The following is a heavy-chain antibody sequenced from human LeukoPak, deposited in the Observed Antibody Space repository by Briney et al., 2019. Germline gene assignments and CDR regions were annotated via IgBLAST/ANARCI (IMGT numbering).Heavy chain of an antibody. Sequence: PGGSLRLSCAASGFTFSSYWMSWVRQAPGKGLEWVANIKQDGSEKYYVDSVKGRFTISRDNAKNSLYLQMNSLRAEDTAVYYCARVYVEMATIPWAFDIWGQGTMVTVSS. J-gene: IGHJ3*02. D-gene: IGHD5-24*01. CDR1: GFTFSSYW. V-gene: IGHV3-7*01. CDR3: ARVYVEMATIPWAFDI. CDR2: IKQDGSEK.